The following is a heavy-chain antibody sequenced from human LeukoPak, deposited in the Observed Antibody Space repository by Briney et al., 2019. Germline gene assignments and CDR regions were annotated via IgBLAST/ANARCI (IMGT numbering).Heavy chain of an antibody. Sequence: PSETLSLTCTVSGGSIGSDYWTWIRQPPGKGLEYIGYIYYTGGTNYNPSLKSRVTISVDTSKNQFSLKLSSVTAADTAVYFCASSSQRRNWFDPWGQGTLVTVSS. CDR3: ASSSQRRNWFDP. V-gene: IGHV4-59*08. CDR2: IYYTGGT. D-gene: IGHD6-13*01. J-gene: IGHJ5*02. CDR1: GGSIGSDY.